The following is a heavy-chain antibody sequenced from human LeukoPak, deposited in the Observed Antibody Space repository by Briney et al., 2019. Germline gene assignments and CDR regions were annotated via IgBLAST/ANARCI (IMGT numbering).Heavy chain of an antibody. J-gene: IGHJ6*03. Sequence: GASVMVSCKASGYSFTSYDINWVRQAPGQGLEWMGWMNPNSGNTGYAQKFQGRVTMTRSTSISTAYMELSSLRSEDTAVYYCAIVGPITGTTAAYYYYYMDVWGKGTTVTISS. CDR3: AIVGPITGTTAAYYYYYMDV. CDR1: GYSFTSYD. CDR2: MNPNSGNT. D-gene: IGHD1-20*01. V-gene: IGHV1-8*01.